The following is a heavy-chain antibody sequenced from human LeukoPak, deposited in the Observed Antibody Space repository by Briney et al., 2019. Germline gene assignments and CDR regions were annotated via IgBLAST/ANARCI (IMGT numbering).Heavy chain of an antibody. D-gene: IGHD3-10*01. V-gene: IGHV3-30-3*01. CDR3: ARSPVPSNYYGSGTGPDFDY. CDR1: GFTFSSYA. Sequence: GGSLRLSCAASGFTFSSYAMHWVRQAPGKGLEWVAVISYDGSNKYYADSVKGRFTISRDNSKNTLYLQMNSLRAEDTAVYYCARSPVPSNYYGSGTGPDFDYWGQGTLVTVSS. CDR2: ISYDGSNK. J-gene: IGHJ4*02.